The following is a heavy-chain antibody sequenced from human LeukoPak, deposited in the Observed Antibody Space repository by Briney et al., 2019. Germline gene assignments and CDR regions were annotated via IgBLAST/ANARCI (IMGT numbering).Heavy chain of an antibody. D-gene: IGHD3-16*01. CDR1: GRSISSNSYY. V-gene: IGHV4-39*01. CDR2: IYYSGST. J-gene: IGHJ4*02. Sequence: SETLSFTCTVSGRSISSNSYYWGWIRQPPGKGLEWIGSIYYSGSTYYNPSLKSRLTVSVDTSKNQFSLKLSSVTAADTAVYYCARHGYIWGEKREIDYWGQGTLVTVSS. CDR3: ARHGYIWGEKREIDY.